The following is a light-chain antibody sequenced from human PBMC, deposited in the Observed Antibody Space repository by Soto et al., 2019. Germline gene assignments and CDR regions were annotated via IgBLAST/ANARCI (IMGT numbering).Light chain of an antibody. V-gene: IGKV1-33*01. J-gene: IGKJ5*01. Sequence: DIHMTQSPSSLSASVGHIFTIACQASQDISNYLHWYQQKPGQAPKLLIYDASNLETGVPSRFSGSGSGTDFTFTLSSLQPEPIATSYCHQYDNFPRPINFGHGTRLEIK. CDR2: DAS. CDR1: QDISNY. CDR3: HQYDNFPRPIN.